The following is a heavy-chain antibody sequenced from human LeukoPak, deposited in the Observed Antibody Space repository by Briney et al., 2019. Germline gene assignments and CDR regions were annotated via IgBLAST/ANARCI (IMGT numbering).Heavy chain of an antibody. Sequence: GGSLRLSCGASGFIFNSYEMNWVRQAPGKGLEWVAFISFSGNSIYYADSVKGRFTISRDNAKNSLYLQMSSLRAEDTAVYYCAGDLIENGDLDYLDSWGQGTLVIVSS. CDR2: ISFSGNSI. CDR3: AGDLIENGDLDYLDS. D-gene: IGHD2-21*02. CDR1: GFIFNSYE. V-gene: IGHV3-48*03. J-gene: IGHJ4*02.